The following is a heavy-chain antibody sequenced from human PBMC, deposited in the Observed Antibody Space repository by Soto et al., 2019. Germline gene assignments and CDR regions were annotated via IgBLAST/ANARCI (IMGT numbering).Heavy chain of an antibody. D-gene: IGHD6-13*01. CDR1: GGSITTGGYY. J-gene: IGHJ6*02. V-gene: IGHV4-30-4*01. CDR2: RYYSEST. Sequence: PSETLSLTCTVSGGSITTGGYYWSWIRQLPGKGLEWIGHRYYSESTYYNPSLKSRVSISLDTSKNQFSLKLSSVTAADTAVYYCARLSGQLVDSSRYGMDVWGQGTTVTVSS. CDR3: ARLSGQLVDSSRYGMDV.